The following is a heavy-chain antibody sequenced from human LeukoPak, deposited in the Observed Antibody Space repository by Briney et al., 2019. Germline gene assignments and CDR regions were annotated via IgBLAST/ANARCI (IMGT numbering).Heavy chain of an antibody. D-gene: IGHD6-6*01. Sequence: GGSLRLSCAASGFTFSNAWMSWVRQAPGKGLEWVSAISGSGGSTYYADSVKGRFTISRDNSKNTLYLQMNSLRAEDTAVYYCAKDPGSSSSGDYWGQGTLVTVSS. V-gene: IGHV3-23*01. CDR1: GFTFSNAW. CDR2: ISGSGGST. CDR3: AKDPGSSSSGDY. J-gene: IGHJ4*02.